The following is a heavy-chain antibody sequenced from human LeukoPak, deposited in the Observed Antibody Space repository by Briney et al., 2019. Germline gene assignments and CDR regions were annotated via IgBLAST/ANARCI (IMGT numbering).Heavy chain of an antibody. Sequence: PSQTLSLTCTVSGGSISSGDYYWSWIRQPPGKGLEWIGYIYYSGSTYYNPSLKSRVTISVDTSKNQFSLKLSSVTAADTAVYYCARERIALYWYFDLWGRGTLVTVS. V-gene: IGHV4-30-4*01. CDR3: ARERIALYWYFDL. CDR1: GGSISSGDYY. J-gene: IGHJ2*01. D-gene: IGHD2-15*01. CDR2: IYYSGST.